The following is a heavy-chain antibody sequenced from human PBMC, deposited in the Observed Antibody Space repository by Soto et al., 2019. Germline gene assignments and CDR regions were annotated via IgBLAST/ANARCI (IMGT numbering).Heavy chain of an antibody. CDR1: GGSFNSGAFS. CDR3: ARGISVAGMTPYFDF. J-gene: IGHJ4*02. D-gene: IGHD6-19*01. V-gene: IGHV4-30-2*01. CDR2: ISHSGKP. Sequence: ASETLSLTCAVSGGSFNSGAFSWNWIRQPPGKGLEWVGYISHSGKPYYNPSLKSRLTISVDRSNNHFSLELNSVTAADTATYFCARGISVAGMTPYFDFWGQGALVT.